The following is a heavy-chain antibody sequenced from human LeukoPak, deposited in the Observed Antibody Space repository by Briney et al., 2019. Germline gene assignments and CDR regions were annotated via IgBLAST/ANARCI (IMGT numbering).Heavy chain of an antibody. V-gene: IGHV4-39*07. J-gene: IGHJ4*02. CDR1: SASITSSPYF. Sequence: SETLSLTCTVSSASITSSPYFWGWIRQSPGKGLEWIGSISYSGTTYYNPSLKSRVTMSVDTSKNQFSLKLSSVTAADTAVFYCARVVGPYYFDYWGQGTLVTVSS. CDR3: ARVVGPYYFDY. D-gene: IGHD1-26*01. CDR2: ISYSGTT.